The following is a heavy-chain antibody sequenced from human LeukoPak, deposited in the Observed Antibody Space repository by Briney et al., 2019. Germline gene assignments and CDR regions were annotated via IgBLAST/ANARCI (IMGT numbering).Heavy chain of an antibody. CDR3: ARAKYSSRWSLDY. CDR2: IDSNGGGA. D-gene: IGHD6-13*01. Sequence: GGSLRLSCATSGFTFNIYWMQWVRQVPGKGLVWVSRIDSNGGGATYADSVKGRFTTSRDDGNNTMYLQMNSLRAEDTAIYYCARAKYSSRWSLDYWGQGALVTVSS. CDR1: GFTFNIYW. J-gene: IGHJ4*02. V-gene: IGHV3-74*03.